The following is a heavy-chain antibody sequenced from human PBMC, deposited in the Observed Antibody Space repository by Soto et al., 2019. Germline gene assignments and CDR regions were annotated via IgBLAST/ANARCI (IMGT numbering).Heavy chain of an antibody. CDR1: GGSITNHY. J-gene: IGHJ2*01. CDR2: IYPSGRA. D-gene: IGHD5-18*01. Sequence: QVQLQESGPRLVTPSETLTLTCSLSGGSITNHYWGWIRQPPGKGLEFIGRIYPSGRAHYNPYLQSRVTMSVDTSKNQFSLKVNSVTAADTAIYYCARDYDVNTAVDYWYFDLWGRGTLVTVSS. CDR3: ARDYDVNTAVDYWYFDL. V-gene: IGHV4-4*07.